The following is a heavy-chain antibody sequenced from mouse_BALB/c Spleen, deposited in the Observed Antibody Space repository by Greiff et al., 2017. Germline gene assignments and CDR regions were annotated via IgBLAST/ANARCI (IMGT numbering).Heavy chain of an antibody. CDR3: AGNWDCAMDY. J-gene: IGHJ4*01. CDR1: GFTFSSYT. CDR2: ISNGGGST. D-gene: IGHD4-1*01. Sequence: EVKLVESGGGLVQPGGSLKLSCAASGFTFSSYTMSWVRQTPEKRLEWVAYISNGGGSTYYPDTVKGRFTISRDNAKNTLYLQMSSLKSEDTAMYYCAGNWDCAMDYWGQGTSVTVSS. V-gene: IGHV5-12-2*01.